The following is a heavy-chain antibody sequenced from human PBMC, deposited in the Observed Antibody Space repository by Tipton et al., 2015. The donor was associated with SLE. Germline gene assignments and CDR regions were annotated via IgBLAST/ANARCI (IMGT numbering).Heavy chain of an antibody. V-gene: IGHV3-23*01. CDR1: GFTFSSYA. CDR2: ISGGGGST. CDR3: AKFEKTTDFYLDS. Sequence: SLRLSCATSGFTFSSYALSWVRRAAGKGLEWVSAISGGGGSTYYADFVKGRFSISIDKSKKTLFLQMNSLRVDDTATYYGAKFEKTTDFYLDSWGQGTLVSVSS. D-gene: IGHD1/OR15-1a*01. J-gene: IGHJ4*02.